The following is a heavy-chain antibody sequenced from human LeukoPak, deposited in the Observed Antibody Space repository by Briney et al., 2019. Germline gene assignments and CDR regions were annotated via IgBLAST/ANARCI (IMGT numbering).Heavy chain of an antibody. CDR1: GFTFSAYP. V-gene: IGHV3-64*01. Sequence: GGSLRLSCAVSGFTFSAYPMHWVRQAPGRGLEYVSAISSNGSTTFYANSVKGRFTITRDNSKNTLHLQMGSLRAEDMAVYYCASGDYGFDFWGQGTLVTVSS. CDR3: ASGDYGFDF. J-gene: IGHJ4*02. D-gene: IGHD3-16*01. CDR2: ISSNGSTT.